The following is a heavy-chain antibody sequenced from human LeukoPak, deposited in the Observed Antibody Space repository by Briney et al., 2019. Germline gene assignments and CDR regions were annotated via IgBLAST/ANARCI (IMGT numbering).Heavy chain of an antibody. CDR3: ATQVRPRDPIDY. J-gene: IGHJ4*02. D-gene: IGHD2-21*01. CDR1: GGSISSYY. V-gene: IGHV4-59*08. Sequence: SETLSLTCTVSGGSISSYYWSWIRQPPGKGLEWIGYIYYSGSTNYNPSLKSRVTISVDTSKNQFSLKLSSVTAADTAVYYCATQVRPRDPIDYWGQGTLVTVSS. CDR2: IYYSGST.